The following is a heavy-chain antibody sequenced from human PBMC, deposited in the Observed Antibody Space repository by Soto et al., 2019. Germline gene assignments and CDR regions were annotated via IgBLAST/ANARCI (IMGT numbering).Heavy chain of an antibody. Sequence: SETLSLTCAVYGGSFSGYYWSWFRQPAGKGMEWIGEINHSGSTNYNPSLKSRVTISVDTSKNQFSLKLSSVTAADTAVYYCARGYSNFGVVIRYYYYMDVWGKGTTVTVSS. CDR1: GGSFSGYY. D-gene: IGHD3-3*01. V-gene: IGHV4-34*01. J-gene: IGHJ6*03. CDR2: INHSGST. CDR3: ARGYSNFGVVIRYYYYMDV.